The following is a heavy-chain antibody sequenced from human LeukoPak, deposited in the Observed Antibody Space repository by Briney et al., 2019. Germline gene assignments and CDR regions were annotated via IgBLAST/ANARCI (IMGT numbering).Heavy chain of an antibody. CDR3: ASRLRAYAFDI. D-gene: IGHD4-17*01. J-gene: IGHJ3*02. V-gene: IGHV3-53*04. Sequence: PGGSLRLSCAASGFTVSSNYMSWVRQAPGKGLEWVSGIYSGGSTYYAASVKGRVTISRHNSKNTLSLQMKRLRAAETAAFYCASRLRAYAFDIWGQGTMVTVSS. CDR1: GFTVSSNY. CDR2: IYSGGST.